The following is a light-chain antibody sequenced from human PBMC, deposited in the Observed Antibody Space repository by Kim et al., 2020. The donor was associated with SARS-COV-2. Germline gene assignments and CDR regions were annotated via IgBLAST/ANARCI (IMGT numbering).Light chain of an antibody. V-gene: IGKV3-15*01. J-gene: IGKJ2*01. CDR1: QSVSSD. CDR2: GAS. CDR3: QQYNNWPMYT. Sequence: EIVMTQSPATLSVSPGERATLSCRASQSVSSDLAWYQQKPGQAPRLLIYGASTRATGIPARFSGSGSGTEFTLTISSLQSEDSAVYYCQQYNNWPMYTFGQGTKVDIK.